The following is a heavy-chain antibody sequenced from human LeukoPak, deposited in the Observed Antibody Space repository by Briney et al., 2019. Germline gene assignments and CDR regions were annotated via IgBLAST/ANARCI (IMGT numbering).Heavy chain of an antibody. CDR1: GYTFTGYY. V-gene: IGHV1-2*02. CDR2: INPNSGGT. CDR3: ARVDYGDSRYGMDV. J-gene: IGHJ6*02. D-gene: IGHD4-17*01. Sequence: GASVKVPCKASGYTFTGYYMHWVRQAPGQGLEWMGWINPNSGGTNYAQKFQGRVTMTRDTSISTAYMELSRLRSDDTAVYYCARVDYGDSRYGMDVWGQGTTVTVSS.